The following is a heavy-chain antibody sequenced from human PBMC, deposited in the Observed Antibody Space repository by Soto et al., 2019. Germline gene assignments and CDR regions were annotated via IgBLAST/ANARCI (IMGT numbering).Heavy chain of an antibody. V-gene: IGHV3-30-3*01. D-gene: IGHD3-22*01. J-gene: IGHJ5*02. Sequence: VQLVESGGGVVQPGRSLRLSCAASGFTFSSYAMHWVRQAPGKGLEWVAVISYDGSNKYYADSVKGRFTISRDNSKNTLYLQMNSLRAEDTAVYYCARRITMIVENWFDPWGQGTLVTVSS. CDR3: ARRITMIVENWFDP. CDR1: GFTFSSYA. CDR2: ISYDGSNK.